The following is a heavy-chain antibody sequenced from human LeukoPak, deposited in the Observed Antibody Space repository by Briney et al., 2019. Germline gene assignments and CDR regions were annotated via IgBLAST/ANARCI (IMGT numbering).Heavy chain of an antibody. CDR1: VGSFSGYY. CDR2: INHSGST. D-gene: IGHD3-16*01. Sequence: SETLSLTCAVYVGSFSGYYWSWLRQPPGKGLEWIGGINHSGSTNYNPSLKSRVTTSVDTSKNQFSLKLSSVTAADTAVYYCARMGGYFDYWGQGILVIVSS. CDR3: ARMGGYFDY. V-gene: IGHV4-34*01. J-gene: IGHJ4*02.